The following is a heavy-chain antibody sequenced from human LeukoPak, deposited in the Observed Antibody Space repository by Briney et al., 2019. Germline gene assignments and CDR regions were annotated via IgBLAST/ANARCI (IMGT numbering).Heavy chain of an antibody. V-gene: IGHV3-20*04. D-gene: IGHD1-26*01. CDR1: GFTFDDYA. J-gene: IGHJ3*02. Sequence: GGSLRLSCAASGFTFDDYAMSWVRQTPGKGLEWVSGTRDGGRTGYADSVKGRFTISRDNAKNSLYLQMNSLRAEDMALYYCAKDRSSGSYYRSDAFDIWGQGTMVTVSS. CDR3: AKDRSSGSYYRSDAFDI. CDR2: TRDGGRT.